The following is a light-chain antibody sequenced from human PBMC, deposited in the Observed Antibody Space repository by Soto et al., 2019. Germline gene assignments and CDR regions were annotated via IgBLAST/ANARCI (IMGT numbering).Light chain of an antibody. J-gene: IGKJ2*01. CDR3: QQYGSSPRYT. CDR1: QSVSSNY. CDR2: GAS. V-gene: IGKV3-20*01. Sequence: EIMLTQSPGTLSLSPGERATLSCRASQSVSSNYLAWYQQKPGQAPRLLIYGASSRATAIPDRFSGSGSGTDFTLTISRLEAEDFAVYYCQQYGSSPRYTFGQGTKLEIK.